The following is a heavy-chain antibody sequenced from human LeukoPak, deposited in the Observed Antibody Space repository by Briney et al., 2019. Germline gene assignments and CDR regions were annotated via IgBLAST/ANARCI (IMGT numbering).Heavy chain of an antibody. CDR1: GGFISSYY. V-gene: IGHV4-4*07. Sequence: SETLSLTCTVSGGFISSYYWSWIRQPAGKGLEWIGRIYTSGSTNYNPSLKSRVTMSVDTSKNQFSLKLSSVTAADTAVYFCARMGGYSGYATHWGQGTLVTVSS. CDR3: ARMGGYSGYATH. D-gene: IGHD5-12*01. J-gene: IGHJ4*02. CDR2: IYTSGST.